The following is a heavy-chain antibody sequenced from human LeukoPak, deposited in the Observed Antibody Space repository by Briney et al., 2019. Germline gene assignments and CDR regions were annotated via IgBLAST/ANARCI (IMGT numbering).Heavy chain of an antibody. CDR1: GGTFSSYA. Sequence: SVEVSCKASGGTFSSYAISWLRQAPGQGLEWMGGIIPIFGTANYAQKFQGRVTITTDESTSTAYMELSSLRSEDTAVYYCARGRWLQLGDAFDIWGQGTMVTVSS. CDR3: ARGRWLQLGDAFDI. D-gene: IGHD5-24*01. CDR2: IIPIFGTA. J-gene: IGHJ3*02. V-gene: IGHV1-69*05.